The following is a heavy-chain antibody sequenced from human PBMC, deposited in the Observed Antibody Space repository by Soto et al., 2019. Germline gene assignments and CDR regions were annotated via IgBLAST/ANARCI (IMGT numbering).Heavy chain of an antibody. D-gene: IGHD6-19*01. CDR3: AKDHGSGWYEDVDY. J-gene: IGHJ4*02. V-gene: IGHV1-2*02. CDR1: GYTFIAYH. CDR2: INPNSGGT. Sequence: QVQLVQSGAEAKKPGASVKGSCKASGYTFIAYHIHWLRQAPGQGLEWMGWINPNSGGTNYAQESQDRVTMTRDTSISTAYLELSRLTSDDTAMYFCAKDHGSGWYEDVDYWGRGTLVTVSP.